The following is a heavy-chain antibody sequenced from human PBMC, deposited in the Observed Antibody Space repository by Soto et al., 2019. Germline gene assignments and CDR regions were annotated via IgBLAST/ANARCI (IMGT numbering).Heavy chain of an antibody. J-gene: IGHJ4*02. V-gene: IGHV1-18*01. Sequence: QVQLVQSGAEVKKPGASVKVSCKASGYTFTNFGISWVRQAPGQGLEWMGWISAYNGNTNYAQNFQGRVTTPTDTPTSTAYMELRSLRPGETAVYYGARGGTPIDYWGQGTLVSGSS. CDR1: GYTFTNFG. D-gene: IGHD3-16*01. CDR3: ARGGTPIDY. CDR2: ISAYNGNT.